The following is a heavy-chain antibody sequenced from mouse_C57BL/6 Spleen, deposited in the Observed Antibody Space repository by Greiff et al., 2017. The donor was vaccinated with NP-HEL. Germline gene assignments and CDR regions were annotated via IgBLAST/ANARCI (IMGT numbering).Heavy chain of an antibody. CDR1: GYTFTSYW. CDR3: AREEIYYEYDYAMDY. Sequence: QVQLQQPGAELVKPGASVKMSCKASGYTFTSYWITWVKQRPGQGLEWIGDIYPGSGSTNYNEKFKSKATLPVDTSSSTADMQHSSLTSEDSAVYYWAREEIYYEYDYAMDYWGQGTSVTVSS. V-gene: IGHV1-55*01. J-gene: IGHJ4*01. CDR2: IYPGSGST. D-gene: IGHD2-4*01.